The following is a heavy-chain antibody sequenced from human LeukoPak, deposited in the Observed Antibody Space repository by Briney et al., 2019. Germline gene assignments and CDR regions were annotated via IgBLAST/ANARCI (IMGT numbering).Heavy chain of an antibody. CDR2: IKQDGSEK. Sequence: GGSLRLSCAASGFTFSSYWMSWVRQAPGKGLEWVANIKQDGSEKYYVDSVKGRFTISRDNAKNSLYLQMNSLRAEDTAVYYCARDLITKVVPALWFDPWGQGTLVTVSS. CDR3: ARDLITKVVPALWFDP. V-gene: IGHV3-7*01. CDR1: GFTFSSYW. D-gene: IGHD2-2*01. J-gene: IGHJ5*02.